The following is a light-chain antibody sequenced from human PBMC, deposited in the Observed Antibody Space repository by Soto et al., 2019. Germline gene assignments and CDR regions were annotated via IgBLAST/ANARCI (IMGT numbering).Light chain of an antibody. CDR3: HQYGSSPWT. Sequence: EIVLTQSPGTLSLSPGERATLSCRASHSVTSDYLAWYQQKPGQAPRLLISGASNRATGTPDRFRGSGSGTDFTLTISRLGPEDFAVYYCHQYGSSPWTFGQGTKVDIK. V-gene: IGKV3-20*01. J-gene: IGKJ1*01. CDR1: HSVTSDY. CDR2: GAS.